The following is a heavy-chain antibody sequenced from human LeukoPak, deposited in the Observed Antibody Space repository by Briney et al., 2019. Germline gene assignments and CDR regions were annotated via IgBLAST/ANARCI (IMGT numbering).Heavy chain of an antibody. V-gene: IGHV3-66*01. CDR2: IYSGGST. D-gene: IGHD6-19*01. CDR1: GFPVSGTY. J-gene: IGHJ5*02. CDR3: ARGGSSGWNWLDP. Sequence: GGSLRLSYAASGFPVSGTYMTWVRQAPGKGLEWVSVIYSGGSTYYADSVKGRFTISRDNVKNMVYLQMNSLRDEDTAIYYCARGGSSGWNWLDPWGQGTLVTVSS.